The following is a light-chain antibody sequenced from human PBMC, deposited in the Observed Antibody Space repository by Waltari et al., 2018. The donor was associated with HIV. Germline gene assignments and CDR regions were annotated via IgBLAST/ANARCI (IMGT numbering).Light chain of an antibody. CDR3: QSYDSSLSGLL. V-gene: IGLV1-40*01. CDR2: GNT. J-gene: IGLJ2*01. Sequence: QSVLTQPPSVSGAPGQRVTISCTGSSSNIGAGFDVHWYQQLPGTAPQLPLYGNTNRPSGVPDRFSGSKSGTSASLAITGLQAEDEADYYCQSYDSSLSGLLFGGGTKLTVL. CDR1: SSNIGAGFD.